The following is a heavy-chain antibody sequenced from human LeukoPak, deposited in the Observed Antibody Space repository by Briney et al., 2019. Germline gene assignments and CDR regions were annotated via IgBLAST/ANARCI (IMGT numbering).Heavy chain of an antibody. CDR2: IYYSGST. CDR3: ARDRYYDFWSGYDAFDI. J-gene: IGHJ3*02. CDR1: GGSISSSSYY. D-gene: IGHD3-3*01. V-gene: IGHV4-39*07. Sequence: SETLSLTCTVSGGSISSSSYYWGWIRQPPGKGLEWIGSIYYSGSTYYNPSLKSRVTISVDTSKNQFSLKLSSVTAADTAVYYCARDRYYDFWSGYDAFDIWGQGTMVTVSS.